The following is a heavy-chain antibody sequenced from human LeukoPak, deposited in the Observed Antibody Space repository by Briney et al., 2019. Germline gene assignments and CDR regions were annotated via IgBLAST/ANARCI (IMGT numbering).Heavy chain of an antibody. CDR3: ARGTSTAPGIDY. Sequence: PGGSLRLSCAASGFDFATYWMFWVRQAPGKGLVWVAQINSDGSGATYGDPAKGRFSISRDNAKNTLFLYMSGLRAEDTAVYYCARGTSTAPGIDYWGKGTLDAVSS. J-gene: IGHJ4*02. V-gene: IGHV3-74*01. CDR1: GFDFATYW. CDR2: INSDGSGA. D-gene: IGHD5-18*01.